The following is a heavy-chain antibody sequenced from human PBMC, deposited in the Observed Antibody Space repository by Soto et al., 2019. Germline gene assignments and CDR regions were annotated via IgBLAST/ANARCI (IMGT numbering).Heavy chain of an antibody. CDR1: GYTFTNYY. CDR2: INPSGGST. Sequence: ASVKVSCKASGYTFTNYYIHWVRQAPGQGLEWMGVINPSGGSTTYAQKFQGRVTMTRDTSTTTVYMELSSLKSEDTAVYYCARYDYNGYYFDYWGQGTLVTVSS. CDR3: ARYDYNGYYFDY. J-gene: IGHJ4*02. D-gene: IGHD4-4*01. V-gene: IGHV1-46*01.